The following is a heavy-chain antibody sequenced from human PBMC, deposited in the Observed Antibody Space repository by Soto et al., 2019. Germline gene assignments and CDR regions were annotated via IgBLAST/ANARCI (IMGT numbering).Heavy chain of an antibody. CDR3: ARGGIVAVTAALSSYHDYTNYRFDS. J-gene: IGHJ4*02. V-gene: IGHV1-69*01. Sequence: QVQLAQSGAEVRKPGSSVKVSCGASGGSFSDFAFSWVRQAPGQGLEWMGGIIPMFAASKYAQRFQDRVTITADESTTTVYLALSSLTSDDTATYYCARGGIVAVTAALSSYHDYTNYRFDSWGQGTLVTVSS. D-gene: IGHD2-15*01. CDR2: IIPMFAAS. CDR1: GGSFSDFA.